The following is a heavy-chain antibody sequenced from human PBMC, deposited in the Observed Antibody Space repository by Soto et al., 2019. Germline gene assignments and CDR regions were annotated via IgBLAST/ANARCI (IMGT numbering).Heavy chain of an antibody. CDR2: IYHSGST. V-gene: IGHV4-4*02. CDR3: ARGFFNYDILNSSQIFYYYYYGMDV. J-gene: IGHJ6*02. D-gene: IGHD3-9*01. Sequence: SCAVSVGSLSSDLMWSWVLELKGKGLKWIGEIYHSGSTNYNPSLKSRVTISVDKSKNQFSLKLSSVTAADTAVYYCARGFFNYDILNSSQIFYYYYYGMDVWVQGTTVT. CDR1: VGSLSSDLM.